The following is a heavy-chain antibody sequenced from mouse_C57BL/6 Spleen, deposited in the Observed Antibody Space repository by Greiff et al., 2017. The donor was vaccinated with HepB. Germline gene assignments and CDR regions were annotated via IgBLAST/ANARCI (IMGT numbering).Heavy chain of an antibody. CDR2: IDPEDGDT. V-gene: IGHV14-1*01. Sequence: VQLQQSGAELVRPGASVKLSCTASGFNIKDYYMHWVKQRPEQGLEWIGRIDPEDGDTEYAPKFQGKATMTADTSSNTAYLQLSSLTSEDTAVYYCTRWLLRGYAMDYWGQGTSVTVSS. D-gene: IGHD2-3*01. CDR3: TRWLLRGYAMDY. CDR1: GFNIKDYY. J-gene: IGHJ4*01.